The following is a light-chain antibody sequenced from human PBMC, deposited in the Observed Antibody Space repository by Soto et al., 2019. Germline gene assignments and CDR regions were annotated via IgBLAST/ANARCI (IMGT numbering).Light chain of an antibody. CDR3: AAWDDTLSGRV. V-gene: IGLV1-47*01. Sequence: QSVLTQPPSASGTPGQRVTISCSGGGSNIGTNFVYWYQHLPGAAPKLVIYRNDQRPSGVPERFSGSKSGTSASLALSGLRSEDEADYYCAAWDDTLSGRVFGGGTKLTVL. CDR1: GSNIGTNF. J-gene: IGLJ3*02. CDR2: RND.